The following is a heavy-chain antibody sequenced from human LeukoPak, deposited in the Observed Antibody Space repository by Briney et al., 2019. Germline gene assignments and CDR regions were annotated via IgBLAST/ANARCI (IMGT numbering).Heavy chain of an antibody. Sequence: GGSLRLSCAASGFTFSSYTMSWVRQAPGKGLEWVSAISGSGDNTYYADSVKGRFTISRDNSKNTLYLQMNSLRAEDTAVYYCARAARLPTHMDVWGQGTTVTVSS. D-gene: IGHD3-16*01. V-gene: IGHV3-23*01. CDR3: ARAARLPTHMDV. CDR1: GFTFSSYT. CDR2: ISGSGDNT. J-gene: IGHJ6*02.